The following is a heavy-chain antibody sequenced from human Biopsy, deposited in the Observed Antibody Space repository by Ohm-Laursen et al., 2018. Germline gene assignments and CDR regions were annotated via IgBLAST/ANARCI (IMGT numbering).Heavy chain of an antibody. CDR2: IYYTGST. V-gene: IGHV4-59*08. J-gene: IGHJ2*01. Sequence: GTLSLTCTVSGGSISSYYWSWIRQPPGKGLEWIGYIYYTGSTNYNPSHKSRVTISVDTSMNHLSLRLTSVTAADTAVYYCARHAPSYSGSYWGYFDLWGRGTLVTVSS. CDR1: GGSISSYY. D-gene: IGHD1-26*01. CDR3: ARHAPSYSGSYWGYFDL.